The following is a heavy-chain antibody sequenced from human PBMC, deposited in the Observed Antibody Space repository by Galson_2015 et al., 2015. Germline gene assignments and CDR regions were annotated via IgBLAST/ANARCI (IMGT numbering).Heavy chain of an antibody. V-gene: IGHV3-49*04. Sequence: SLRLSCAPSGFTFADSAMAWVRQAPGRGLEWVSFIRSKAYGGTTEYAASVIGRFTISRDDSKSIAYLQMNSLKTEDTALYYCTRVFGYGSYFYYYMDVWGKGSTVIVSS. CDR1: GFTFADSA. CDR3: TRVFGYGSYFYYYMDV. J-gene: IGHJ6*03. D-gene: IGHD5-12*01. CDR2: IRSKAYGGTT.